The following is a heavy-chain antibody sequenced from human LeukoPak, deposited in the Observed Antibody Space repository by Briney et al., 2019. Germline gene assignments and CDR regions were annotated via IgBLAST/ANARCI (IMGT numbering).Heavy chain of an antibody. D-gene: IGHD2-2*01. CDR2: ISWNSGSI. CDR3: AKGEYQLPYNWFDP. J-gene: IGHJ5*02. CDR1: GFTFDDYA. V-gene: IGHV3-9*01. Sequence: GGSLRLSCAASGFTFDDYAMHWVRQAPGKGLEWVSGISWNSGSIGYADSVKGRFTISRDNAKNSLYLQMNSLRAEDTALYYCAKGEYQLPYNWFDPWGQETLVTVSS.